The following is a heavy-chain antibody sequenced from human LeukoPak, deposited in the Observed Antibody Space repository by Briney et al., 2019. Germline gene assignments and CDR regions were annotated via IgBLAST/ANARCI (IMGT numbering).Heavy chain of an antibody. CDR2: ISGSGSSR. J-gene: IGHJ6*04. CDR1: GITFSSYG. D-gene: IGHD3-10*02. Sequence: PGGTLRLSCADSGITFSSYGMSWVRQAPGKRLEWVSGISGSGSSRYYEDSVKGRFTISRDNAKNSLYLQMNSLRAGDTAVYYCAELGITMIGGVWGKGTTVTISS. V-gene: IGHV3-23*01. CDR3: AELGITMIGGV.